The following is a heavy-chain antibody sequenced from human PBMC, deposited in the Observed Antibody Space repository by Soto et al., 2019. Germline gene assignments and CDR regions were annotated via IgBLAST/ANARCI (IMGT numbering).Heavy chain of an antibody. V-gene: IGHV3-33*01. J-gene: IGHJ6*02. CDR3: ARDQYGMDV. Sequence: QVQPEESGGGVVQPGRSLRLSCAASGFTVSSYDMHWVRQAPGKGLEWVAVIWYDGSNKYYADSVKGRFTISRDNSKNTLYLQMNSLRAEDTAVYYCARDQYGMDVWGQGTTVTVSS. CDR1: GFTVSSYD. CDR2: IWYDGSNK.